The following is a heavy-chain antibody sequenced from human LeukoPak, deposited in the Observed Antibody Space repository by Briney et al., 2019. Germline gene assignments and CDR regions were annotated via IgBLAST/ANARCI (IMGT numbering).Heavy chain of an antibody. Sequence: GASVKVSCKVSGYTLTELSMHWVRQAPGKGLEWMGGFDPEDGETIYAQKFQGRVTMTEDTSTDTAYMELSSLRSEDTAVYYCASGYSSSWINWFDPWGQGTLVTVSS. J-gene: IGHJ5*02. D-gene: IGHD6-13*01. CDR2: FDPEDGET. V-gene: IGHV1-24*01. CDR1: GYTLTELS. CDR3: ASGYSSSWINWFDP.